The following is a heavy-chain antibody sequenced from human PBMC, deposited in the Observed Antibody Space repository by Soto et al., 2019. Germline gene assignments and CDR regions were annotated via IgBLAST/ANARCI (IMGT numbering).Heavy chain of an antibody. J-gene: IGHJ6*02. D-gene: IGHD2-2*01. CDR1: GGTFSNYA. Sequence: QVQLVQSGAEVRKPGSSVTVSCKASGGTFSNYAISWVRQAPGQGLEWMGGIIPIVGTGSYAQKFQGRVTITAAEPTTTAYMELSSLRFEDKAVYYCARVVILVPTASTHYYYHMDVWGPGTTVTVSS. V-gene: IGHV1-69*01. CDR2: IIPIVGTG. CDR3: ARVVILVPTASTHYYYHMDV.